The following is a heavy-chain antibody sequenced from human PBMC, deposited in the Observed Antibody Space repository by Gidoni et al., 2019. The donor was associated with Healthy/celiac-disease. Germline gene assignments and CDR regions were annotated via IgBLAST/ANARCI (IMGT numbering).Heavy chain of an antibody. Sequence: QVQLQESGPGLVKPSETLSLTCPVSGGSISSYYWSWIRQPPGKVLEWIGYIYYSGSTNYNPALKSRVTISVDTSKNQFSLKLSSVTTADTAVYYCARVASASYYGSGSYILDYWGQGTLVTVSS. CDR2: IYYSGST. J-gene: IGHJ4*02. CDR3: ARVASASYYGSGSYILDY. CDR1: GGSISSYY. V-gene: IGHV4-59*01. D-gene: IGHD3-10*01.